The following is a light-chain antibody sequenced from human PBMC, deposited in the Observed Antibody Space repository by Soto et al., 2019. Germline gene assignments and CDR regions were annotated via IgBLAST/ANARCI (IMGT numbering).Light chain of an antibody. CDR1: QEISSY. CDR2: AAS. J-gene: IGKJ5*01. V-gene: IGKV1-9*01. CDR3: QQLNNYLSIT. Sequence: DIRLTQSPSFLSASVGDRVTITCRTSQEISSYLAWYQQKPGKAPKLLIYAASTLQSGVPSRFSGSGSGTEFTLTISSLQPEDFATYYCQQLNNYLSITFGQGTRLEIK.